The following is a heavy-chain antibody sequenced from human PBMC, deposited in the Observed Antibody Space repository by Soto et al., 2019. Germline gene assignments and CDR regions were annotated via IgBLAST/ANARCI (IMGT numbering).Heavy chain of an antibody. V-gene: IGHV4-31*03. D-gene: IGHD3-10*01. Sequence: QVQLQESGPGLVKPSQTLSLTCTVSGGSISSGGYYWSWIRQHPGKGLEWIGYIYYSGSTYYNPSLKSRVTRSVYTCKNQFSLKLSSVTAADTAVYYCARGDGVPRDDAFDIWGQGTMVTVSS. J-gene: IGHJ3*02. CDR1: GGSISSGGYY. CDR3: ARGDGVPRDDAFDI. CDR2: IYYSGST.